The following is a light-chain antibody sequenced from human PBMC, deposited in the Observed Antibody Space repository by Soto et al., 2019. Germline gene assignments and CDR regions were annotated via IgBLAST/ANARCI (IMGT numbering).Light chain of an antibody. CDR3: QQYNNWPFT. Sequence: EIVMTQSPATLSVSPGERATLSCRASQSVSSNLAWSQQKPGQAPRLLIYGVSIKATGIPDRFSGSGSGTEFTPTISSLQSEDFAIYYCQQYNNWPFTFGRGTKLEIK. CDR1: QSVSSN. V-gene: IGKV3D-15*01. CDR2: GVS. J-gene: IGKJ2*01.